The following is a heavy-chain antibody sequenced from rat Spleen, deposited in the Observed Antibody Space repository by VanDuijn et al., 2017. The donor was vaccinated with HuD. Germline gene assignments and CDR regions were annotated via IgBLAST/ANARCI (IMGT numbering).Heavy chain of an antibody. V-gene: IGHV5S13*01. J-gene: IGHJ3*01. CDR2: ISSGGGDT. D-gene: IGHD1-4*01. CDR3: SPLPGHNLDY. Sequence: EVLLVESGGGIVQPGRSLKLSCTASGLTVDTYGMAWVRQAPKMGLEWVASISSGGGDTYYPDSVRGRFTISRENAKSTTYLQMNSMRSEDPATYYGSPLPGHNLDYWGQGTLVTVSS. CDR1: GLTVDTYG.